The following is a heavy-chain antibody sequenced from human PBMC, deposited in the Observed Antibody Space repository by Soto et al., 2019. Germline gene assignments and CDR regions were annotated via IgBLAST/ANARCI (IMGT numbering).Heavy chain of an antibody. D-gene: IGHD6-6*01. J-gene: IGHJ6*02. CDR1: GGTFSSYA. CDR2: IIPIFGTA. Sequence: QVQLVQSGAEVKKPGSSVKVSCKASGGTFSSYAISWVRQAPGQGLEWLGGIIPIFGTANYAQKFQGRVTITAEESTSRAYMEMCSLRCEETAMYYCARHAEYSSSSLARYGMVFWGQGTTVTVCS. V-gene: IGHV1-69*01. CDR3: ARHAEYSSSSLARYGMVF.